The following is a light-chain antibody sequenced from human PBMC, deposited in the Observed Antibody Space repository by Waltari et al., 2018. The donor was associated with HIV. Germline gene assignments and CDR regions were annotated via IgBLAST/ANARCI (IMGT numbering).Light chain of an antibody. CDR1: QSVSSIY. CDR3: QQYGNSPPYT. J-gene: IGKJ2*01. CDR2: GAS. Sequence: EIVLTQSPGTLSLSPGERATLSCRASQSVSSIYLSWYQQKPGQAPRLLIYGASSRATGIPDRFSGSGSGTEVTLTISRLEPEDVAVYYCQQYGNSPPYTFGQGTKLEIK. V-gene: IGKV3-20*01.